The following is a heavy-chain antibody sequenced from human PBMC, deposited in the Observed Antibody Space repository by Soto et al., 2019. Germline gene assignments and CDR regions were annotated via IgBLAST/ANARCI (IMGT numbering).Heavy chain of an antibody. D-gene: IGHD6-13*01. J-gene: IGHJ5*02. CDR1: GGTFSSYA. V-gene: IGHV1-69*12. Sequence: QVQLVQSGAEVKKPGSSVKVSCKASGGTFSSYAISWVRQAPGQGLEWMGGIIPIFGTANYAQKFQGRVTITADEYTSTAYMELSSLRSEDTAVYYCARDAGDSSSWALNWFDPWGQGTLVTVSS. CDR2: IIPIFGTA. CDR3: ARDAGDSSSWALNWFDP.